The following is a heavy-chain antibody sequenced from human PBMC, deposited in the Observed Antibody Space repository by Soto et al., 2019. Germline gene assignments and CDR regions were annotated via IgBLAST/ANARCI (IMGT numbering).Heavy chain of an antibody. J-gene: IGHJ4*02. Sequence: QVQLQESGPGLVKPSETLSLTCTVSGGSISSYYWSWIRQPPGKGLEWIGYIYYSGSTNYNPSLKSRVTISVDTSKNQFSLNLSSVTAADTAVYYCARVLGYCSGGSCYSRGEFDFWGQGTLVTVSS. D-gene: IGHD2-15*01. CDR1: GGSISSYY. CDR3: ARVLGYCSGGSCYSRGEFDF. V-gene: IGHV4-59*01. CDR2: IYYSGST.